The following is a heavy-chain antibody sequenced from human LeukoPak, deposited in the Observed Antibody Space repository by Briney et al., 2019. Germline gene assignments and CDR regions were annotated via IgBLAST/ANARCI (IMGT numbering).Heavy chain of an antibody. Sequence: SGTLSLTCTVSGGSISSYYWSWIRQPAGKGLEWIGRIYTSGSTDYNPSLKSRVTMSVDTSKNQFSLKLSSVTAADTAVYYCARFRDILTGFDYWGQGTLVTVSS. V-gene: IGHV4-4*07. CDR1: GGSISSYY. D-gene: IGHD3-9*01. CDR3: ARFRDILTGFDY. J-gene: IGHJ4*02. CDR2: IYTSGST.